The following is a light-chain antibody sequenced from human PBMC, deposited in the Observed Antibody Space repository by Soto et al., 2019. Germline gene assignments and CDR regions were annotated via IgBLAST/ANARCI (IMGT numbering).Light chain of an antibody. CDR2: RNN. CDR3: AAWDDGLNGVV. CDR1: SSNIGGNT. Sequence: QSVLTQPPSASGTPGQRVTISCSGTSSNIGGNTVNSYQQLPGTAPKLLIYRNNKRPSGVPDRFSGSKSGASASLAISGLQSAEEADYYCAAWDDGLNGVVFGGGTKLTVL. V-gene: IGLV1-44*01. J-gene: IGLJ2*01.